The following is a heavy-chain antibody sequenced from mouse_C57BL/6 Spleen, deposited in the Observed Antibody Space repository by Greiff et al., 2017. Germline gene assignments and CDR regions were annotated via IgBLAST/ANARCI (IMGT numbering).Heavy chain of an antibody. CDR2: INPNNGGT. CDR1: GYTFTDYY. CDR3: ARRGFYDGSYYYAMDY. J-gene: IGHJ4*01. V-gene: IGHV1-26*01. Sequence: EVQLQQSGPELVKPGASVKISCKASGYTFTDYYMNWVKQSHGKSLEWIGDINPNNGGTSYNQKFKGKATLTVDKSSSTAYMELRSLTSEDSAVYYCARRGFYDGSYYYAMDYWGQGTSVTVSS. D-gene: IGHD2-3*01.